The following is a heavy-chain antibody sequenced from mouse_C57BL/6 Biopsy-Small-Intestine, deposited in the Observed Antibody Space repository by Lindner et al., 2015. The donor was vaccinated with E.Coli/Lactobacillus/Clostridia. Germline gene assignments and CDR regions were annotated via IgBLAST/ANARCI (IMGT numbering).Heavy chain of an antibody. Sequence: EVQLQESGGGLVKPGGSLKLSCAASGFTFSDCGMHWVRQAPEKGLEWVAFISSGSNTIYYADTMKGRFTIFRDNAKNTLFLQMTSLRSEDTAMYYCARPEGNWFANWGQGTLVTVSA. J-gene: IGHJ3*01. V-gene: IGHV5-17*01. CDR3: ARPEGNWFAN. CDR2: ISSGSNTI. D-gene: IGHD2-1*01. CDR1: GFTFSDCG.